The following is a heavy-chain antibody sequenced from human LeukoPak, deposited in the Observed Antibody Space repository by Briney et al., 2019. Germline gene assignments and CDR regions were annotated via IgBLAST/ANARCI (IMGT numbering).Heavy chain of an antibody. D-gene: IGHD5-24*01. CDR3: ARDPPLDGLGDY. V-gene: IGHV3-53*01. Sequence: GGSLRLSCAASDFSVSTNYMSWVRQAPGKGLERLSLIYSGGSTYYADSVKGRFTISRDNSKNTLYLQMNSLRIEDTAVYYCARDPPLDGLGDYWGQGTLVTVSA. CDR1: DFSVSTNY. CDR2: IYSGGST. J-gene: IGHJ4*02.